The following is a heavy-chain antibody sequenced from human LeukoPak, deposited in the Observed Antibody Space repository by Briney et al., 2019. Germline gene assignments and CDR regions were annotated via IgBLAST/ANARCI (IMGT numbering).Heavy chain of an antibody. D-gene: IGHD3-22*01. CDR2: ISGSGGST. CDR1: GFTFSFYS. Sequence: PGGSLRLSCAASGFTFSFYSMNWVRQAPGKGLEWVSAISGSGGSTYYADSVKGRFTISRDNSKNTLYLQMNSLRAEDTAVYYCAKVLHYYDSSGYRYFDYWGQGTLVTVSS. V-gene: IGHV3-23*01. CDR3: AKVLHYYDSSGYRYFDY. J-gene: IGHJ4*02.